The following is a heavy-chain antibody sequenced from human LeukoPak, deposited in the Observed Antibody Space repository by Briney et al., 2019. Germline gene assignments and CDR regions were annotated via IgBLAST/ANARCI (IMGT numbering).Heavy chain of an antibody. CDR3: VRDVGAVRGEVYFDY. D-gene: IGHD3-16*01. J-gene: IGHJ4*02. CDR2: ISGSGGST. Sequence: GGSLRLSCAASGFTFSSYAMSWVRQAPGKGLEWVSAISGSGGSTYYADSVKGRFTISRDNPKNTLYLQMNSLRAEDTAMYYCVRDVGAVRGEVYFDYWGQGTLVTVSS. V-gene: IGHV3-23*01. CDR1: GFTFSSYA.